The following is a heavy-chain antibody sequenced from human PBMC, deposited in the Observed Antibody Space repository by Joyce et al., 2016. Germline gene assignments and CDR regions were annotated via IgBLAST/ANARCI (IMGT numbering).Heavy chain of an antibody. CDR3: AHRRCHGGSCHDAFDI. D-gene: IGHD2-15*01. CDR1: GFLFKTSGVC. Sequence: QLTLKESGPTLVKPTQTLTLTCTFSGFLFKTSGVCVGWIRQTPGKALEWLAFIYWDDEKNYSPSLKNRLTNTKDTPRNQVVLTMTAMDPVDTATFYCAHRRCHGGSCHDAFDIWGQGTRVTVSS. CDR2: IYWDDEK. J-gene: IGHJ3*02. V-gene: IGHV2-5*02.